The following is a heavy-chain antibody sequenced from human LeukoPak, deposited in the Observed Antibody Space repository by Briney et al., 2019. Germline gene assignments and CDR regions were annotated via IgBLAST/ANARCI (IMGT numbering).Heavy chain of an antibody. V-gene: IGHV3-23*01. D-gene: IGHD3-16*01. CDR3: ARYYVSVWGGPGLFDY. Sequence: GGSLRLSCAASGFTFSSYAMSWVRQAPGKGLEWVSAISGSGGSTYYADSVKGRFTISRDNSKNTLYLQMNSLRAADTAVYYCARYYVSVWGGPGLFDYWGQGTLVTVSS. CDR1: GFTFSSYA. J-gene: IGHJ4*02. CDR2: ISGSGGST.